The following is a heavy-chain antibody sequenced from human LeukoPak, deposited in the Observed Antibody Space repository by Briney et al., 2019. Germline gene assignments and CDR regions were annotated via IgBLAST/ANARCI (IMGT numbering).Heavy chain of an antibody. V-gene: IGHV1-8*01. CDR1: GYTFTTYD. Sequence: ASVKVSCKASGYTFTTYDINWVRQAPGLGLEWMGWMTPKSGNTGYARKFQGRVTMTRNTSLSTAYMELSSLRSEDTAVYYCARVPDYGDENWFDPWGQGTLVTVSS. D-gene: IGHD4-17*01. CDR2: MTPKSGNT. J-gene: IGHJ5*02. CDR3: ARVPDYGDENWFDP.